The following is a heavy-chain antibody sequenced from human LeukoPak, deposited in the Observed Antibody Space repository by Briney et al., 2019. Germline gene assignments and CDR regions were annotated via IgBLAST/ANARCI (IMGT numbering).Heavy chain of an antibody. Sequence: VASVKVSCKASGYTFTGYYMHWVRQAPGQGLEWMGWINPNSGGTNYAQKFQGRVTMTRDTSISTAYMELSRLRSDDTAVYYCASRRIAAAGRLQDNYFDYWGQGTLVTVSS. D-gene: IGHD6-13*01. CDR3: ASRRIAAAGRLQDNYFDY. CDR2: INPNSGGT. J-gene: IGHJ4*02. CDR1: GYTFTGYY. V-gene: IGHV1-2*02.